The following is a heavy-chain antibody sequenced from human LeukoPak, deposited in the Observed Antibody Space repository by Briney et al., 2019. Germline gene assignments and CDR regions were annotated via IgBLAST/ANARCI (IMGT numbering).Heavy chain of an antibody. Sequence: GRSLRLSCAASGFTFDDYAMHWVRQAPGKGLEWVSGISWNSGSIGYADSVKGRFTISRDNAKNSLYLQMNSLRAEDMALYYCAKGGVEQWLASNGEDYMDVWGKGTTVTVSS. V-gene: IGHV3-9*03. J-gene: IGHJ6*03. CDR2: ISWNSGSI. CDR1: GFTFDDYA. CDR3: AKGGVEQWLASNGEDYMDV. D-gene: IGHD6-19*01.